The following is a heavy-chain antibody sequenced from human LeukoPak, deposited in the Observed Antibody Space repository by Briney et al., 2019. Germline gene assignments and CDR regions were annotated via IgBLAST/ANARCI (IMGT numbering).Heavy chain of an antibody. CDR2: IGAYNGNT. CDR3: ARSDYYGSGSYSPTFDY. V-gene: IGHV1-18*01. J-gene: IGHJ4*02. Sequence: ASVKVSCKASGYTFTSYDISWVRQAPGQGLEWMGWIGAYNGNTNYAQKLQGRVAMTTDTSTSTAYMELRSLRSDDTAVYYCARSDYYGSGSYSPTFDYWGQGTLVTVSS. D-gene: IGHD3-10*01. CDR1: GYTFTSYD.